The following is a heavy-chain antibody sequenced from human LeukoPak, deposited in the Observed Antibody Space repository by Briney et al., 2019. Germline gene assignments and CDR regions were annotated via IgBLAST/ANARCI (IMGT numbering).Heavy chain of an antibody. V-gene: IGHV4-59*01. CDR3: ARDRGRYYYMDV. CDR2: IYYSGST. J-gene: IGHJ6*03. CDR1: GGSISSYY. Sequence: SETLSLTCTVSGGSISSYYWSWIRQPPGKGLEWIGYIYYSGSTNYNPSLKSRVTISVDTSKNQFSLKLSPVTAADTAVYYCARDRGRYYYMDVWGKGTTVTVSS. D-gene: IGHD3-10*01.